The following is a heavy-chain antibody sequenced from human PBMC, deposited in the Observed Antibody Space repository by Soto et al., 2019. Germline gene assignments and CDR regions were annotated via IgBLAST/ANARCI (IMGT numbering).Heavy chain of an antibody. J-gene: IGHJ6*01. Sequence: QVHLVQSGPEVKKPGSSVKVSCRASAGTFTNSIISWVRQARGQGLEWLGAIMPVSGAAIYAQIFKGRITITAAESTSTVYMELSSLRSDDTAVYYCAREQWPHLGSFEHYNGMDVWGQGTPVTVSS. CDR1: AGTFTNSI. CDR2: IMPVSGAA. D-gene: IGHD2-8*01. V-gene: IGHV1-69*01. CDR3: AREQWPHLGSFEHYNGMDV.